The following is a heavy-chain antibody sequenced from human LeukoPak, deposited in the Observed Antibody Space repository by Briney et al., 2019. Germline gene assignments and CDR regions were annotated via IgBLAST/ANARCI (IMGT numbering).Heavy chain of an antibody. CDR2: IFHNGNT. CDR3: ARGSSIWFGEKPPKNFDY. CDR1: GYSISSDYY. D-gene: IGHD3-10*01. J-gene: IGHJ4*02. Sequence: SETLSLTCTVSGYSISSDYYWGWIRQPPGKGLEWIGNIFHNGNTYYNPSLKSRVTISVDTSKNQFSLKLSSVTAADTAVYYCARGSSIWFGEKPPKNFDYWGQGTLVTVSS. V-gene: IGHV4-38-2*02.